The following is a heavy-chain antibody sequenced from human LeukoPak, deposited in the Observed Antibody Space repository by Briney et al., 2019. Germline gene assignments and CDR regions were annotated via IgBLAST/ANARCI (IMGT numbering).Heavy chain of an antibody. D-gene: IGHD5-18*01. V-gene: IGHV3-48*01. CDR2: ISSSGSTI. CDR1: GFTFSSYN. Sequence: GGYLRLYCAASGFTFSSYNMNWVPPAPGKGLEWVAYISSSGSTINYADSVKGRFTISRDNAKNSLYLQMNRLRAEDTAVYYCARDKLIRSGYWGSRVDTDYWGQGTLVTVSS. CDR3: ARDKLIRSGYWGSRVDTDY. J-gene: IGHJ4*02.